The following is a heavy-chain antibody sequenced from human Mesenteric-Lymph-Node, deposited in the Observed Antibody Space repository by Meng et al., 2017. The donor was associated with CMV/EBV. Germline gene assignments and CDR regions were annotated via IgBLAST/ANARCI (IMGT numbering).Heavy chain of an antibody. CDR3: ARDQNDFWSGTFDY. V-gene: IGHV4-38-2*02. Sequence: SETLSLTCTVSGYSISSGYYWGWIRQPPGKGLEWIGSIYHSGSTYYNPSLKSRVTISVDTSKNQFSLKLSSVTAADTAVYYCARDQNDFWSGTFDYWGQGTLVTSPQ. CDR1: GYSISSGYY. D-gene: IGHD3-3*01. CDR2: IYHSGST. J-gene: IGHJ4*02.